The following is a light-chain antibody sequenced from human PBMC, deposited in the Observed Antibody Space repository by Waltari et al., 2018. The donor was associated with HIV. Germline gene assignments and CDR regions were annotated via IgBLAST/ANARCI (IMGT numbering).Light chain of an antibody. Sequence: QSALTQPRSVSGSPGQSVTISCTGTSSDVGAYHYVSWYQQHPGKATKVIMYDVTRGPSGLPDRCSGSKSGNTASLTISGLQAEDEADYYCCSYAGNYTGVFGGGTKLTVL. CDR2: DVT. CDR3: CSYAGNYTGV. CDR1: SSDVGAYHY. J-gene: IGLJ3*02. V-gene: IGLV2-11*01.